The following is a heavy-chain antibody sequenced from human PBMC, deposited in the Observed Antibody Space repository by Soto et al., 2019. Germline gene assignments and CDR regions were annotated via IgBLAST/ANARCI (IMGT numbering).Heavy chain of an antibody. J-gene: IGHJ6*02. CDR1: GDTFSSYA. CDR3: ARDGSGYRSRASPMDV. CDR2: IIPIFGTA. Sequence: QVQLVQSGAEVKKPGSSVKVSCKASGDTFSSYAISWVRQAPGQGLEWMGGIIPIFGTANYAPKFQGRVTITADESTSIAYMELSSLRSEDTAVYYCARDGSGYRSRASPMDVWGQGTTVTVSS. D-gene: IGHD3-22*01. V-gene: IGHV1-69*01.